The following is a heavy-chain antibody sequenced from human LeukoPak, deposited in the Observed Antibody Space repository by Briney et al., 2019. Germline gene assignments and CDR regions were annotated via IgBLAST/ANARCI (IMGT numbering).Heavy chain of an antibody. J-gene: IGHJ3*02. CDR2: ISSSSSYI. Sequence: PGGPLRLSCAASGFTFSSYSMNWVRQAPGKGLEWVSSISSSSSYIYYADSVKGRFTISRDNAKNSLYLQMNSLRAEDTTVYYCARVSGSYSDAFDIWGQGTMVTVSS. CDR1: GFTFSSYS. D-gene: IGHD1-26*01. V-gene: IGHV3-21*01. CDR3: ARVSGSYSDAFDI.